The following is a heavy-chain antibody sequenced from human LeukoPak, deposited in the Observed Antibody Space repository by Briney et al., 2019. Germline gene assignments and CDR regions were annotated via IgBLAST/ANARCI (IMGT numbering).Heavy chain of an antibody. CDR2: IYYSGST. CDR3: ARQNSGYDWMRYYYYYMDV. CDR1: GGSISSSSYY. V-gene: IGHV4-39*01. Sequence: SETLSLTCTVSGGSISSSSYYWGWIRQPPGKGLEWIGSIYYSGSTYYNPSLKSRVTISVDTSKNQFSLKLSSVTAADTAVYYCARQNSGYDWMRYYYYYMDVWGKGTTVTISS. J-gene: IGHJ6*03. D-gene: IGHD5-12*01.